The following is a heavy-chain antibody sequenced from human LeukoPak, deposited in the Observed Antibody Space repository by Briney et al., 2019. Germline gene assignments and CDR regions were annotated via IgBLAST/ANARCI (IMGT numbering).Heavy chain of an antibody. Sequence: SETLSLTCAVYGGSFSGYYWSWIRQPPGKGLEWIGEINHSGSTNYNPSLKSRVTISVDTSKNQFSLKLSSVTAADTAVYYCARSPYYDILTGYFYYYYGMDVWGQGTTVTVSS. V-gene: IGHV4-34*01. CDR3: ARSPYYDILTGYFYYYYGMDV. D-gene: IGHD3-9*01. CDR2: INHSGST. J-gene: IGHJ6*02. CDR1: GGSFSGYY.